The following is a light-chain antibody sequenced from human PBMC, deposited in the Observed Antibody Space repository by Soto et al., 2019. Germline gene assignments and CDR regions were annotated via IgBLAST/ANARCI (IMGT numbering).Light chain of an antibody. Sequence: QSALTQPASVSGSPGQSITISCTGTSSDVGSYNLVSWYQQHPGKAPKVMIYEVSKWPSGVPNRFSGSKSGNTASLTISGLQAEDEADYYCCSYAGSSTYVFGTGTKVTVL. CDR1: SSDVGSYNL. J-gene: IGLJ1*01. V-gene: IGLV2-23*02. CDR2: EVS. CDR3: CSYAGSSTYV.